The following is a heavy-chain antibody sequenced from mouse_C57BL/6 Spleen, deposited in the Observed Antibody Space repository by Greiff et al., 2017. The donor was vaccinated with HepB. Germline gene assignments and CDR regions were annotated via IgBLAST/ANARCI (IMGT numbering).Heavy chain of an antibody. CDR3: AREDGKIFDY. Sequence: QSGPGLVKPSQSLSLTCSVTGYSITSGYYWNWIRQFPGNKLEWMGYISYDGSNNYNPSLKNRISITRDTSKNQFFLKLNSVTTEDTATYYCAREDGKIFDYWGQGTTLTVSS. CDR2: ISYDGSN. J-gene: IGHJ2*01. CDR1: GYSITSGYY. D-gene: IGHD2-1*01. V-gene: IGHV3-6*01.